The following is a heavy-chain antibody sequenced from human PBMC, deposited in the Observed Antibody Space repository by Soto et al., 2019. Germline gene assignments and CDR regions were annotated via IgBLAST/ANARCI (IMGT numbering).Heavy chain of an antibody. Sequence: ESGPTLVNPTQTLTLTCTFSGFSLSTSGMCVSWIRQPPGKALEWLALIDWDEDKYYSTSLKTRLTISKDTSKNQVVLTMTNMDPVDTATYYCARIRGYNSGQDYYYYYGMDVWGQGTTVTVSS. V-gene: IGHV2-70*01. CDR3: ARIRGYNSGQDYYYYYGMDV. CDR2: IDWDEDK. CDR1: GFSLSTSGMC. D-gene: IGHD5-18*01. J-gene: IGHJ6*02.